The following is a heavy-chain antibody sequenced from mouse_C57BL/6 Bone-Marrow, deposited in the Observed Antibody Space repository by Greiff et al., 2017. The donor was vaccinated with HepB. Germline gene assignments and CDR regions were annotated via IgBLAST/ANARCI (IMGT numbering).Heavy chain of an antibody. J-gene: IGHJ2*01. V-gene: IGHV1-55*01. CDR1: GYTFTSYW. D-gene: IGHD2-4*01. Sequence: QVQLQQPGAELVKPGASVKMSCKASGYTFTSYWITWVKQRPGQGLEWIGDIYPGSGSTNYNGKFKSKATLTVDTSSSTAYMQLSSLTSEDSAVYYCARPDYDYDGYYFDYWGQGTTLTVSS. CDR3: ARPDYDYDGYYFDY. CDR2: IYPGSGST.